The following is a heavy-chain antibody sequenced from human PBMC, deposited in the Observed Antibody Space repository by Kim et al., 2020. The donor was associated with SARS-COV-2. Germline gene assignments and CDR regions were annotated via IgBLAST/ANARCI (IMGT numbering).Heavy chain of an antibody. D-gene: IGHD3-10*01. Sequence: GGSLRLSCAASGFTFSSFAMTWVRQTPGKGLEWVSAISGSDSSTYYADSVKGRFTISRDNTKNTLYLQMNSLRADDTAIYYCAKNQAGSYYNALHYWGQGTLVTVSS. CDR3: AKNQAGSYYNALHY. V-gene: IGHV3-23*01. J-gene: IGHJ4*02. CDR1: GFTFSSFA. CDR2: ISGSDSST.